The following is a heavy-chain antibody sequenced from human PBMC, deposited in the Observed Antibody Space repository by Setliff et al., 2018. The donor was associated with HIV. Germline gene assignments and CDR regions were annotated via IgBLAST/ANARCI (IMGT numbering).Heavy chain of an antibody. CDR3: ARGFAFGGVIVIPYYFDY. D-gene: IGHD3-16*02. J-gene: IGHJ4*02. CDR1: GGSFSGYY. CDR2: INQSGTT. Sequence: SETLSLTCAVYGGSFSGYYWSWIRHLPGKGLEWIGKINQSGTTNYNPSLKSRVNISVDMSKNQFSLKLNSVTAADTAVYYCARGFAFGGVIVIPYYFDYWGQGTLVTVSS. V-gene: IGHV4-34*01.